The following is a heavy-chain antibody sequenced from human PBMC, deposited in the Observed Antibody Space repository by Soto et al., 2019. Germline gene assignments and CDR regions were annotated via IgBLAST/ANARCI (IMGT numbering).Heavy chain of an antibody. D-gene: IGHD2-21*02. CDR3: ARDLWGYCGADCYPLDV. Sequence: QVRLQESGPGLVKPSETLSLTCTVSGGSISRYYWSWIRQPPGKGLEWIGYMYNTGSTIYNPSLKMRVTISVDTAKNLFSLELSSVTAADTAVYYCARDLWGYCGADCYPLDVWGQGTTVTVSS. V-gene: IGHV4-59*01. CDR2: MYNTGST. CDR1: GGSISRYY. J-gene: IGHJ6*02.